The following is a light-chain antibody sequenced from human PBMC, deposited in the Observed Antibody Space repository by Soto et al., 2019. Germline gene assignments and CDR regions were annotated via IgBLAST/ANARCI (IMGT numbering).Light chain of an antibody. V-gene: IGKV1-39*01. CDR3: QHPYSDPPYS. CDR2: AAA. J-gene: IGKJ2*03. CDR1: QSVNTF. Sequence: DIQMTQSPSSLSASVGDRVTITCRASQSVNTFLNWYQQKPGKAPNLLIYAAASLQSGVPSRFRGSGSGTDFPLTISSLQPEDFATYYCQHPYSDPPYSFGPGTRLEIK.